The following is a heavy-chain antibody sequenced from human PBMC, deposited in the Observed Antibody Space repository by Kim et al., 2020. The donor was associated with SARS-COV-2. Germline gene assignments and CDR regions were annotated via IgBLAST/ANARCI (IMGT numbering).Heavy chain of an antibody. CDR3: AREDSSGWSRVDY. D-gene: IGHD6-19*01. CDR2: ISSSGSTI. J-gene: IGHJ4*02. Sequence: GGSLRLSCAASGFTFSSYEMNWVRQAPGKGLEWVSYISSSGSTIYYADSVKGRFTISRDNAKNSLYLQMNSLRAEDTAVYYCAREDSSGWSRVDYWGQGTLVTGS. CDR1: GFTFSSYE. V-gene: IGHV3-48*03.